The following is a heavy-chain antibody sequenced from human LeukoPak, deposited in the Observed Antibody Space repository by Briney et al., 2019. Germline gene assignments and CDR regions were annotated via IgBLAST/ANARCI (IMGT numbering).Heavy chain of an antibody. V-gene: IGHV3-53*04. CDR2: IYSGGKT. Sequence: PGESLRLSCAASGFTVTSNYISWVRQAPGQGLEWVSVIYSGGKTFYADSVKGRFTISRHNSNNTLYLQMNSLRAEDTAVYYCATLGSIVWGRKGTASSLWGQGTLVTVSS. J-gene: IGHJ4*02. CDR1: GFTVTSNY. D-gene: IGHD2-21*02. CDR3: ATLGSIVWGRKGTASSL.